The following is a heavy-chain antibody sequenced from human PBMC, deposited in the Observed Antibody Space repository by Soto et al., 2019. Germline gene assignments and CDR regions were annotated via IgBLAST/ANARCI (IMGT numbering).Heavy chain of an antibody. CDR3: ARDSGYSSAYWEHYFDY. Sequence: LRLSCATSGFSISDKFMSWVRQAPGKGLEWISVISSGGDPSYADSVKGRFTISRDITKNTLFLQMTSLRADDTAVYFCARDSGYSSAYWEHYFDYWGQGTLVTVSS. V-gene: IGHV3-53*01. CDR1: GFSISDKF. D-gene: IGHD3-16*01. J-gene: IGHJ4*02. CDR2: ISSGGDP.